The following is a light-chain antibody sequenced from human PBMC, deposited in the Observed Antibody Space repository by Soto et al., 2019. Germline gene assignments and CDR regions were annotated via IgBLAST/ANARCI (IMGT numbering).Light chain of an antibody. CDR1: QSISTW. CDR2: KAS. Sequence: DIQMTQSPSTLSASVGDRVTITCRASQSISTWLAWYQQRAGKAPKLLIYKASNLESGVPSRFSGSGSGTDFTLTISSLQPDGFATYDCQQYNSYSGAFGQGPKVEIK. V-gene: IGKV1-5*03. J-gene: IGKJ1*01. CDR3: QQYNSYSGA.